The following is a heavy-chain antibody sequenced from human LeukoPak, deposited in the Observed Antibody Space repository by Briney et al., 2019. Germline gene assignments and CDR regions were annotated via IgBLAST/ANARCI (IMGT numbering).Heavy chain of an antibody. V-gene: IGHV3-66*01. J-gene: IGHJ4*02. CDR3: ARDIGSSAGFDY. Sequence: PGGSLRLSCAASGFNVSSNYMNWVRQAPGKGLEWVSVIYSDGSTYYADSVKGRFSISRDNSKNTVYLQMNRLRVEDTAVYYCARDIGSSAGFDYWGQGTLVTVSS. D-gene: IGHD6-13*01. CDR1: GFNVSSNY. CDR2: IYSDGST.